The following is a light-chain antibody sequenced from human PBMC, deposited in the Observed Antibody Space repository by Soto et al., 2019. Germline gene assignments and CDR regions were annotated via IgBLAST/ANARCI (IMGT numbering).Light chain of an antibody. CDR3: QQSYSTPQT. Sequence: DIQMTQSPSSLSASVGDRVTITCRASQSISSYLNWYQQKPGKAPKLLIYAASSLQSGVPSRFSGSGSGTDFTLTISSLHPEDFATYYCQQSYSTPQTFGQGTKV. J-gene: IGKJ1*01. CDR2: AAS. CDR1: QSISSY. V-gene: IGKV1-39*01.